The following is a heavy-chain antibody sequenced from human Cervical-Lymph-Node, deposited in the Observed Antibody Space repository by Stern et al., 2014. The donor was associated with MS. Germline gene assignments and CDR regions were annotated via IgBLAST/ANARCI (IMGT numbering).Heavy chain of an antibody. D-gene: IGHD3-22*01. CDR1: GGSISSGGYY. CDR3: AMGYYDSSGYWRRPETYYFDY. CDR2: TYYSGSP. Sequence: QVQLQESGPGLVKPSQTLSLTCTVSGGSISSGGYYWSWIRQHPGKGLEWIGYTYYSGSPYYNPSLKSRVTISVATSKNQFSLKLSSVTAADTAVYYCAMGYYDSSGYWRRPETYYFDYWGQGTLVTVSS. J-gene: IGHJ4*02. V-gene: IGHV4-31*03.